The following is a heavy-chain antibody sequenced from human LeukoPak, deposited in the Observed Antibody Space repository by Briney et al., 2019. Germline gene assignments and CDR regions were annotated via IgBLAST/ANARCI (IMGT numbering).Heavy chain of an antibody. CDR3: VRDWGGYGLDV. D-gene: IGHD3-16*01. CDR1: GLTFSTYG. CDR2: IDSRSSDI. J-gene: IGHJ6*02. V-gene: IGHV3-21*01. Sequence: PGGSLRLSCAASGLTFSTYGMSWVRQAPGKGLEWVSTIDSRSSDIHYADSVRGRLTISRDNAKNSLYLQMDSLRAEDTAVYYCVRDWGGYGLDVWGQGTTVTVSS.